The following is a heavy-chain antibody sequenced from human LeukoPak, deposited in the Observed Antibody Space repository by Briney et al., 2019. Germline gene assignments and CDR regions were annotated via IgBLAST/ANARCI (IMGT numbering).Heavy chain of an antibody. D-gene: IGHD4-11*01. CDR2: MNPNSGNT. V-gene: IGHV1-8*01. CDR3: ARGGDLDYNRAFDI. CDR1: GYTFTSYD. J-gene: IGHJ3*02. Sequence: ASVKVSCKASGYTFTSYDINWVRQATGQGLEWMGWMNPNSGNTGYAQKFQGRVTMTRNTSISTAYMELSSLRSEDTAVYCCARGGDLDYNRAFDIWGQGTMVTVSS.